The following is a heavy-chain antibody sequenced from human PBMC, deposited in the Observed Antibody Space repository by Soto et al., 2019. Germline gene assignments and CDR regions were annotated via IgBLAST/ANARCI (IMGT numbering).Heavy chain of an antibody. J-gene: IGHJ6*02. CDR2: ISSSSSTI. D-gene: IGHD6-13*01. CDR3: ARGGGSSPRDYYYYYGMDV. Sequence: EVQLVESGGGLVQPGGSLRLSCAASGFTFSSYSMNWVRQAPGKGLEWVSYISSSSSTIYYADSVKGRFTISRDNAKNSLYLQMNSLRDGDTAVYYCARGGGSSPRDYYYYYGMDVWGQGTTVTVSS. V-gene: IGHV3-48*02. CDR1: GFTFSSYS.